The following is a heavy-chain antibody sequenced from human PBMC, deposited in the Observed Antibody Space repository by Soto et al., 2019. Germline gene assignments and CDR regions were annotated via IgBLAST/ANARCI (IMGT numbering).Heavy chain of an antibody. D-gene: IGHD3-16*02. CDR2: IYYSGST. V-gene: IGHV4-59*01. J-gene: IGHJ3*02. CDR3: ARVGDYVWGSYRYGAFDI. CDR1: GGSISSYY. Sequence: SETLSLTCTVSGGSISSYYWSWIRQPPGKGLEWIGYIYYSGSTNYNPSLKSRVTISVDTSKNQFSLKLSSVTAADTAVYYCARVGDYVWGSYRYGAFDIWGQGTMVT.